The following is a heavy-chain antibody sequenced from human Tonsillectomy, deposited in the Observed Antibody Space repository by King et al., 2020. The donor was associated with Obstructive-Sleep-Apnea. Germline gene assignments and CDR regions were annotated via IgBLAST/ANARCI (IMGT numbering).Heavy chain of an antibody. CDR3: ARGPQTGDALDY. CDR1: GGSISSGGYY. J-gene: IGHJ4*02. CDR2: ISYSGTT. V-gene: IGHV4-31*03. Sequence: QLQESGPGLVKPSQTLSLTCSVSGGSISSGGYYWPWIRQHPGKGLEWIGYISYSGTTSYNPSLKSRLTISVDTSENQFSLRLSSVTAADTAVYYCARGPQTGDALDYWGQGTLVTVSS. D-gene: IGHD7-27*01.